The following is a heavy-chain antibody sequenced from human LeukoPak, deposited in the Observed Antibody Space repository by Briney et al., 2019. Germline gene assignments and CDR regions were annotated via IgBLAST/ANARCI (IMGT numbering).Heavy chain of an antibody. CDR1: GGSISSGGYS. D-gene: IGHD6-13*01. J-gene: IGHJ4*02. CDR3: ANFEPGYTSSWYAEF. Sequence: PSQTLSLTCAVSGGSISSGGYSWSWIRQAPGKGLEWVSYISSRGTTKHYADSVKGRFTISRDNAKNALYLQMNSLRVEDTAVYYCANFEPGYTSSWYAEFWGQGTLVTVSS. CDR2: ISSRGTTK. V-gene: IGHV3-11*01.